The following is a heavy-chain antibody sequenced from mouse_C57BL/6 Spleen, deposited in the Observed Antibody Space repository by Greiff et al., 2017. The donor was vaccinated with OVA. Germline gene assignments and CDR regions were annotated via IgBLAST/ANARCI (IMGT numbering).Heavy chain of an antibody. J-gene: IGHJ4*01. D-gene: IGHD2-4*01. V-gene: IGHV5-12*01. CDR1: GFTFSDYY. CDR3: ARHDYDYDGGYAMDY. Sequence: EVKVEESGGGLVQPGGSLKLSCAASGFTFSDYYMYWVRQTPEKRLEWVAYISNGGGSTYYPDTVKGRFTISRDNAKNTLYLQMSRLKSEDTAMYYRARHDYDYDGGYAMDYWGQGTSVTVSS. CDR2: ISNGGGST.